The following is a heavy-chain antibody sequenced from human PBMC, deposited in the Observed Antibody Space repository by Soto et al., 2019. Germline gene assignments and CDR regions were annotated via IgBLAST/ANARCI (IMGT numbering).Heavy chain of an antibody. V-gene: IGHV4-61*01. CDR1: GGSLSSGTYY. CDR2: IYYSGST. Sequence: PSETLSLTCTVSGGSLSSGTYYWSWIRQHPGKGLEWIGYIYYSGSTTYNPSLKSRVTISVDTSKNQFSLKLSSVTAADTAVYYCARGAYGDYNYFDYWGQGTLVTVSS. CDR3: ARGAYGDYNYFDY. J-gene: IGHJ4*02. D-gene: IGHD4-17*01.